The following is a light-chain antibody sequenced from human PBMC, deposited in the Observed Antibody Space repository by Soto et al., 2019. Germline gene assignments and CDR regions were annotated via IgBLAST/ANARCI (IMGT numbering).Light chain of an antibody. CDR1: SGHSSYA. J-gene: IGLJ2*01. CDR3: QTWGTYVV. CDR2: LNSDGSH. V-gene: IGLV4-69*01. Sequence: QLVLTQSPSASASLGASVKLTCTLSSGHSSYAIAWHQQQPEKGPRYLMKLNSDGSHSKGDGIPDRFSGSSSGAERYLTISSLQSEDGADYYCQTWGTYVVFGGGTQLTVL.